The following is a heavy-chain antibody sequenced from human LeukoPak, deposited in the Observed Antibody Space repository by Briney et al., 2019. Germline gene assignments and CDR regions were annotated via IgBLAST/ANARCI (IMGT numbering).Heavy chain of an antibody. D-gene: IGHD2-8*02. V-gene: IGHV4-38-2*02. CDR1: GYSISSGYY. CDR3: ARARLYWADY. J-gene: IGHJ4*02. CDR2: IYHSGST. Sequence: SETLSLTCTVSGYSISSGYYWGWIRQPPGKGLEWIGSIYHSGSTYYNPSLKSRVTISVDTSKNQFSLKLSSVTAADTAVYYCARARLYWADYWGQGTLVTVSS.